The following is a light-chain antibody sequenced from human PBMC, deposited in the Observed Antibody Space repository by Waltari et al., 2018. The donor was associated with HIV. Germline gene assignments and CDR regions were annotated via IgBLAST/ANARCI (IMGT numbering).Light chain of an antibody. CDR1: SSDVGGYNY. CDR3: SSYTGTSTHVV. V-gene: IGLV2-14*01. CDR2: EVS. J-gene: IGLJ2*01. Sequence: QSDLTQPASVSGSPGQSITISCTGTSSDVGGYNYVSWYQQHSGKAPKLMMYEVSNRPSGVSNRCSGSKSGNTASLTISGLQAEDEAYYYCSSYTGTSTHVVFGGGTKLTVL.